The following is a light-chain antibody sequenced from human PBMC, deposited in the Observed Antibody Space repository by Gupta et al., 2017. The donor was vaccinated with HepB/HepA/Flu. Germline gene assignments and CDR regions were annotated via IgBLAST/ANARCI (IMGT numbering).Light chain of an antibody. CDR1: QSLLHSNGYNY. Sequence: DIVMTQSPLSLPVTPGEPASISCRSSQSLLHSNGYNYLDWYLQKPGQSPQLLIYLGSNRASGVTDRFSGSGSGTDFTLKISRVEADDVGVYYCMQALQAPPMCSFGQGTKLEIK. CDR3: MQALQAPPMCS. J-gene: IGKJ2*04. V-gene: IGKV2-28*01. CDR2: LGS.